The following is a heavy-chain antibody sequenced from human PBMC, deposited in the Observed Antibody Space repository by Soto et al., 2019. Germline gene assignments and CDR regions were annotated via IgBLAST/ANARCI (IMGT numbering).Heavy chain of an antibody. CDR2: IIPILGIA. V-gene: IGHV1-69*02. Sequence: GASVKVSCKASGGTFSSYTISWVRQAPGQGLEWMGRIIPILGIANYAQKFQGRVTITADKSTSTAYMELSSLRSEDTAVYYCASSGPVDTAMVTPGFDYWGQGTLVTVSS. CDR1: GGTFSSYT. D-gene: IGHD5-18*01. J-gene: IGHJ4*02. CDR3: ASSGPVDTAMVTPGFDY.